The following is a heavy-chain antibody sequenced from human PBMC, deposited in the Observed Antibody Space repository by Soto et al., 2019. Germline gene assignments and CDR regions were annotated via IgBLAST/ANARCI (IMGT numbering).Heavy chain of an antibody. J-gene: IGHJ4*02. CDR3: ARGLRGYSYGYFRGYFDY. CDR1: GGSFSGYY. Sequence: PSETLSLAFAGYGGSFSGYYWSWVRQPPGRGLEWIGEINQSRSRNYTPSLKSRVTISVDPSKNQFSLKLSSVTAADTAVYYCARGLRGYSYGYFRGYFDYWGQGTLVTVS. CDR2: INQSRSR. V-gene: IGHV4-34*01. D-gene: IGHD5-18*01.